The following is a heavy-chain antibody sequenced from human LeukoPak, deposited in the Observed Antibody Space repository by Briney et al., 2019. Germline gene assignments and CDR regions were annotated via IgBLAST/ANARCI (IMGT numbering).Heavy chain of an antibody. CDR1: GFTFSSYS. J-gene: IGHJ4*02. V-gene: IGHV3-30*18. Sequence: GGSLRLSCAASGFTFSSYSMNWVRQTPDKGLEWVAVISDDGTNKHYADSLKGRYTISRDNSKDTLYLQMNSLSAEDTAVYYCAKDAAGPEYWGQGTLVTVSS. CDR2: ISDDGTNK. D-gene: IGHD6-13*01. CDR3: AKDAAGPEY.